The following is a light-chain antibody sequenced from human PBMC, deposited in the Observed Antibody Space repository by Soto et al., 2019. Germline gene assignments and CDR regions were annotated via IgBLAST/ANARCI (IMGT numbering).Light chain of an antibody. Sequence: EIVMTQSPATLSVSPGERATLSCRASQSVGSNLAWYQQKPGQAPRLLILGASTRATGIPARFSGGGSGTEFTLTISSLQSEDFAVYYCQQYNNWPLPFTFGPGTKVDIK. CDR1: QSVGSN. V-gene: IGKV3D-15*01. CDR3: QQYNNWPLPFT. J-gene: IGKJ3*01. CDR2: GAS.